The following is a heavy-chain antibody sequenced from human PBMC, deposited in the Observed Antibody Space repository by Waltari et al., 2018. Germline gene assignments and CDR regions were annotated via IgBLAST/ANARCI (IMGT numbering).Heavy chain of an antibody. CDR2: IYYSGST. CDR1: GFTVSSNY. D-gene: IGHD2-15*01. J-gene: IGHJ4*02. V-gene: IGHV4-59*02. Sequence: VQLVESGGGLVQPGGSLRLSCAASGFTVSSNYMRWVRQAPGKGLEWIGYIYYSGSTNYNPSLKSRVTISVDTSKNQFSLKLSSVTAADTAVYYCARDRGGHFDYWGQGTLVTVSS. CDR3: ARDRGGHFDY.